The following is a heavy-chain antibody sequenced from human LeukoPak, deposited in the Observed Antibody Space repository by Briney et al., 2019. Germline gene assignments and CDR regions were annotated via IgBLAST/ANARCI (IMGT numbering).Heavy chain of an antibody. Sequence: SETLSLTCIVSGGSISDYFWGWIRQPPGKGLEWIGHVYYLGNPTCSPSLKSRVSILVDTSKNQFSLELSSVTAADTAVYYCARRFRSGGDLHHDAYDVWGQGTVVTVSS. J-gene: IGHJ3*01. D-gene: IGHD3-16*01. CDR3: ARRFRSGGDLHHDAYDV. CDR2: VYYLGNP. CDR1: GGSISDYF. V-gene: IGHV4-59*12.